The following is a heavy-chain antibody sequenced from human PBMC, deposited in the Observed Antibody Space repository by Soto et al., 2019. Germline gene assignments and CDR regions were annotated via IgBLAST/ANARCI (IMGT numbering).Heavy chain of an antibody. CDR3: AKDRIVMIRGVMNYYGMDV. CDR2: ILYDGSDK. Sequence: QVQLVESGGGVVQPGRSLRLSCAASGFTFSNYGMHWVRQAPGKGLEWVAFILYDGSDKYFADSVKGRFTISRDNCKNTLDLQMNSLRAEDTAVYYCAKDRIVMIRGVMNYYGMDVWGQGTTVTVSS. J-gene: IGHJ6*02. D-gene: IGHD3-10*01. CDR1: GFTFSNYG. V-gene: IGHV3-30*18.